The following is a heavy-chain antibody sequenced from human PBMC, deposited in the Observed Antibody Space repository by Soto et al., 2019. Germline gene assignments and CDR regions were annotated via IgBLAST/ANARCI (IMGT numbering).Heavy chain of an antibody. J-gene: IGHJ6*02. CDR2: ISYDGSNK. Sequence: GGSLRLSCAASGFTFSSYAMHWVRQAPGKGLEWVAVISYDGSNKYYADSVKGRFTISRDNSKNTLYLQMNSLRAEDTAVYYCARDRIMGDYYYYGMDVWGQGTTVTVSS. CDR1: GFTFSSYA. CDR3: ARDRIMGDYYYYGMDV. V-gene: IGHV3-30-3*01.